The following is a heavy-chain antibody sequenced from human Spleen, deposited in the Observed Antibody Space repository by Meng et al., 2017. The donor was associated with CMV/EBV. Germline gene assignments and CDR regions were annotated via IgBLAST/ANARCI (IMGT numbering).Heavy chain of an antibody. D-gene: IGHD3-10*01. CDR1: GFTFSDHT. CDR2: ISYDGSNY. CDR3: ARATGLRYYYLDY. J-gene: IGHJ4*02. V-gene: IGHV3-30*04. Sequence: GGSLRLSCAASGFTFSDHTMNWVRQAPGKGLEWVAVISYDGSNYYYADSVKGRFTIFRDNTKNSLYLQMNSLRAEDTAVYYCARATGLRYYYLDYWGQGTLVTVSS.